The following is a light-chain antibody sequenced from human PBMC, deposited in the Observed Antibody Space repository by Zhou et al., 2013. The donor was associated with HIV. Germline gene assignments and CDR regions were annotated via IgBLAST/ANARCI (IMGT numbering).Light chain of an antibody. J-gene: IGKJ4*01. Sequence: DIQMTQSPATLSASVGDRITITCRASQSISTYLAWYQQRPGRAPKLLVSGASTLGSGVPSRFSASGSGTEFTLTITALQPDDFATYYCQQYKTPPLTFGGGTRVE. CDR1: QSISTY. CDR2: GAS. CDR3: QQYKTPPLT. V-gene: IGKV1-5*01.